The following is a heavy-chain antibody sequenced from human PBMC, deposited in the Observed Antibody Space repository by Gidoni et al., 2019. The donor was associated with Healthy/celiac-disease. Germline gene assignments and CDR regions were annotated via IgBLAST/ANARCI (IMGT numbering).Heavy chain of an antibody. V-gene: IGHV3-30*18. CDR2: ISYDGSNK. CDR1: GFTFSSYG. J-gene: IGHJ4*02. Sequence: QVQLVESGGGVVQPGRSLRLSCAASGFTFSSYGMHWVRQAPGKGLEWVAVISYDGSNKYYADSVKGRFTISRDNSKNTLYLQMNSLRAEDTAVYYCAKDQGGLSGDYALDYWGQGTLVTVSS. CDR3: AKDQGGLSGDYALDY. D-gene: IGHD4-17*01.